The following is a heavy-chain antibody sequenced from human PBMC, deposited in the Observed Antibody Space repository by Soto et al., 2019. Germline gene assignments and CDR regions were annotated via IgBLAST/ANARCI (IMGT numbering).Heavy chain of an antibody. CDR3: TRGASRDTSARGWFDP. J-gene: IGHJ5*02. CDR1: GFTFRSFT. CDR2: ISSNSAYI. Sequence: GRSLRLSCAASGFTFRSFTMNWVRQAPGKGLEWVSTISSNSAYIYYTDALRGRFTISRDNAKNSLHLQMNSPRAEDTAVHYCTRGASRDTSARGWFDPWGPGTLVTVSS. D-gene: IGHD3-10*01. V-gene: IGHV3-21*01.